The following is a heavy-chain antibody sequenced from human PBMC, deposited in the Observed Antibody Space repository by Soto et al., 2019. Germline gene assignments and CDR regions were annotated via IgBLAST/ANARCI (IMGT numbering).Heavy chain of an antibody. J-gene: IGHJ4*02. D-gene: IGHD3-10*01. Sequence: GASVKVSCKASGYTFTSYGISWVRQAPGQGLEWMGWISAYNGNTNYAQKLQGRVTMTTDTSTSTAYMELRSLRSDDTAVYYCARELIPELWFGELYERYYFDYWGQGTLVTVSS. V-gene: IGHV1-18*01. CDR1: GYTFTSYG. CDR3: ARELIPELWFGELYERYYFDY. CDR2: ISAYNGNT.